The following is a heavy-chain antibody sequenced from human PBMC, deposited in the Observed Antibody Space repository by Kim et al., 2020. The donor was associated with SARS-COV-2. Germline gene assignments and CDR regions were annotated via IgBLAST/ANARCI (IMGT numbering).Heavy chain of an antibody. CDR3: AKARRRVTTGYYFDY. Sequence: GGSLRLSCAASGFTFSSYAMSWVRQAPGKGLEWVSAISGSGGSTYYADSVKGRFTISRDNSKNTLYLQMNSLRAEDTAVYYCAKARRRVTTGYYFDYWGQGTLVTVSS. D-gene: IGHD4-17*01. CDR1: GFTFSSYA. CDR2: ISGSGGST. V-gene: IGHV3-23*01. J-gene: IGHJ4*02.